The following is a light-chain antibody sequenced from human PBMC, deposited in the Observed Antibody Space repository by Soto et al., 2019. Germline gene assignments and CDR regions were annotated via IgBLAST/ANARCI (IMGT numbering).Light chain of an antibody. CDR2: RNN. CDR3: AAWDDSLRGWV. Sequence: QSVLTQPPSASGTPGQRVTISCSGSSSNIGSNYVYWYQQLPGTAPKLLIYRNNQRPSGVPDRFSGSKSGTSASLAISGLRSEDEADYYCAAWDDSLRGWVFGGGPKLTVL. J-gene: IGLJ3*02. CDR1: SSNIGSNY. V-gene: IGLV1-47*01.